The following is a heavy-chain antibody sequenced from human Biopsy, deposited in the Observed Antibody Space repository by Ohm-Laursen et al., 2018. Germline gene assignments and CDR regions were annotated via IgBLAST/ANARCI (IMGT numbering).Heavy chain of an antibody. CDR3: ERDYDTSGYYYVS. Sequence: PSQTLSLTCTVSGGSISNNNYYWGWIRQPPGKGLEWIGSIFYRGSTHYKPSLKSRVNISVDTSKNQFSLKLNSVTAADTAVYYCERDYDTSGYYYVSWGQGTLVTVSS. CDR2: IFYRGST. J-gene: IGHJ5*02. D-gene: IGHD3-22*01. CDR1: GGSISNNNYY. V-gene: IGHV4-39*01.